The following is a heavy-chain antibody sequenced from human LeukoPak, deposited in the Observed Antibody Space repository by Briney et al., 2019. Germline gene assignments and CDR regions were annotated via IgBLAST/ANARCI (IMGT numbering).Heavy chain of an antibody. J-gene: IGHJ5*02. CDR1: GGSFSGYY. V-gene: IGHV4-59*08. D-gene: IGHD3-9*01. Sequence: PSETLSLTCAVYGGSFSGYYWSWIRQPPGKGLEWIGYVYYSGSTNYNPSLKSRVTISVDTSKNQFSLKLSSETAADTAVYYCARHVPVYYDLLPGGWFDPWGQGTLVTVSS. CDR3: ARHVPVYYDLLPGGWFDP. CDR2: VYYSGST.